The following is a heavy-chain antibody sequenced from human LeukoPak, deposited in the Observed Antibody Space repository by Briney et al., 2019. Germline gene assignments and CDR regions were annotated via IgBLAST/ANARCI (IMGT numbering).Heavy chain of an antibody. Sequence: SETLSLTCTVSGYSISSDYYWGWVRQPPGKGLEWIGSIYHSGSTYYNPSLKSRVTISVDTSKNQFSLKLSSVTAADTAVYYCATPGLGWGQGTLVTVSS. V-gene: IGHV4-38-2*02. D-gene: IGHD5-12*01. CDR2: IYHSGST. CDR3: ATPGLG. CDR1: GYSISSDYY. J-gene: IGHJ4*02.